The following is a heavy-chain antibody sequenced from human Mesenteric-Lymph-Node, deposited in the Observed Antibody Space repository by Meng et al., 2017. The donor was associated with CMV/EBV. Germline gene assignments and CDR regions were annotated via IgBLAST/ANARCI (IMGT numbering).Heavy chain of an antibody. CDR3: ARAQGYCSSTSCTNWFDP. J-gene: IGHJ5*02. D-gene: IGHD2-2*01. V-gene: IGHV1-69*05. CDR2: IITMFGTA. Sequence: SVKVSCKASGGTFNTYTISWVRQAPGQGLEWKGGIITMFGTANYAQKFQGRVTITTDESTSTAYMELSSLTSDGTAVYYCARAQGYCSSTSCTNWFDPWGQGTLVTVSS. CDR1: GGTFNTYT.